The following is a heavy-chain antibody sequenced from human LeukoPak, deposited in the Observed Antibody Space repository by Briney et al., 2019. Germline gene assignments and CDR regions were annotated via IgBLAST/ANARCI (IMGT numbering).Heavy chain of an antibody. CDR2: IKQDGSEK. CDR3: ANGFCSSTSCYDLFDY. V-gene: IGHV3-7*03. J-gene: IGHJ4*02. Sequence: GGSLRLSCAASGFTFSSYWMSWVRQAPGKGLEWVANIKQDGSEKYYVDSVKGRFTISRDNAKNSLYLQMSSLRADDTAVYYCANGFCSSTSCYDLFDYWGQGTLVTVSS. CDR1: GFTFSSYW. D-gene: IGHD2-2*01.